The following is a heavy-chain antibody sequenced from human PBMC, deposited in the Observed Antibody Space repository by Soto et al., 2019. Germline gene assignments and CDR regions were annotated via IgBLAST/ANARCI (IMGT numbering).Heavy chain of an antibody. D-gene: IGHD3-10*01. CDR1: GGSISSYY. J-gene: IGHJ4*02. CDR2: IYYSGST. Sequence: PSETLSLTCTVSGGSISSYYWSWIRQPPGKGLEWIGYIYYSGSTNYSPSLKSRVTISVDTSKNQFSLKLSSVTAADTAVYYCAIGGSGSYYNPYYFDYWGQGTLVTVSS. V-gene: IGHV4-59*01. CDR3: AIGGSGSYYNPYYFDY.